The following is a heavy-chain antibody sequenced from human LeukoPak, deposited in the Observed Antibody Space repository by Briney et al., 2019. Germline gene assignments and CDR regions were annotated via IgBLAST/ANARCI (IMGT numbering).Heavy chain of an antibody. CDR3: ARAGYSYGLWDAFDI. D-gene: IGHD5-18*01. V-gene: IGHV1-46*01. J-gene: IGHJ3*02. Sequence: ASVTVSCTASGYTFTSYYMHWVRQAPGQGLEWMGIINPSGGSTSYAQKFQGRVTMTRDTSTSTVYMELSSLRSEDTAVYYCARAGYSYGLWDAFDIWGQGTMVTVTS. CDR2: INPSGGST. CDR1: GYTFTSYY.